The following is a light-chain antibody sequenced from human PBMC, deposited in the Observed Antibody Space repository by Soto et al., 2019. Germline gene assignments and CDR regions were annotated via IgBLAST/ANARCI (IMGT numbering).Light chain of an antibody. CDR2: DAS. CDR1: QDISVY. J-gene: IGKJ2*01. CDR3: QQYDSLPRT. Sequence: DLQMTQSPASLSASVGDRVTITCQASQDISVYLNWYQQKPGKAPKLLIYDASNFGTGVPSRFSGSGSGTVFTFTITSLQPEDLATYSCQQYDSLPRTFGQGTKLEI. V-gene: IGKV1-33*01.